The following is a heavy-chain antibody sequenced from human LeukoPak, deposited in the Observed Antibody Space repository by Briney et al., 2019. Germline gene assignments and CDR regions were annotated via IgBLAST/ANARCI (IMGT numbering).Heavy chain of an antibody. D-gene: IGHD3-10*01. V-gene: IGHV1-69*13. CDR3: ARLTGSYYANYYYYYMDV. CDR1: GGTFSSYA. Sequence: ASVKVSCKASGGTFSSYAISWVRQAPGQGLEWMGGIIPIFGTANYAQKFQGRVTITADESTSTAYMELSSLRSEDTAVYYCARLTGSYYANYYYYYMDVWGKGTTVTVSS. J-gene: IGHJ6*03. CDR2: IIPIFGTA.